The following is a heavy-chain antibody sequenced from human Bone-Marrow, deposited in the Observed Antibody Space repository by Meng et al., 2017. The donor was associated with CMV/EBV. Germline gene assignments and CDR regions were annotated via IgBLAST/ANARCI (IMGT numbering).Heavy chain of an antibody. CDR3: ARGSMVRGVPLPYYYYGMGV. CDR2: INPDSGGT. CDR1: GYTFSAYY. J-gene: IGHJ6*02. D-gene: IGHD3-10*01. V-gene: IGHV1-2*02. Sequence: ASVKVSCKASGYTFSAYYMHWVRQAPGQGLEWMGWINPDSGGTDYAQNFQGRVTMTRDTSISTAYMDLSRLRSDDTAVYYCARGSMVRGVPLPYYYYGMGVWGQGTTVPVSS.